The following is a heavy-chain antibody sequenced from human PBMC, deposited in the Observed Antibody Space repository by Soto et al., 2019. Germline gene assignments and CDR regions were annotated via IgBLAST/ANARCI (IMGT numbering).Heavy chain of an antibody. CDR3: AREAQTIAVAGSYYFDY. D-gene: IGHD6-19*01. J-gene: IGHJ4*02. V-gene: IGHV1-18*01. CDR2: ISAYNGNT. Sequence: EASVKVSCKASGYTFTSYGISWVRQAPGQGLEWMGWISAYNGNTNYAQKLQGRVTMTTDTSTSTAYMELRSLRSDDTAVYYCAREAQTIAVAGSYYFDYWGQGTLVTVPS. CDR1: GYTFTSYG.